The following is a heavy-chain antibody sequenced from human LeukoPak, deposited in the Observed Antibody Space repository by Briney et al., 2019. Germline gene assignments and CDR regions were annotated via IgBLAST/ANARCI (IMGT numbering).Heavy chain of an antibody. V-gene: IGHV3-7*01. CDR2: INQDGSEI. CDR1: GFTFSSYW. Sequence: GGSLRLSCAASGFTFSSYWMSWVRQAPGKGLEWVAHINQDGSEIYYVDSLKGRFTISRDNAKNSLYLQMNSLRAEDTAVYYCARDKIVGATHLDYWGQGTPVAVSS. J-gene: IGHJ4*02. D-gene: IGHD1-26*01. CDR3: ARDKIVGATHLDY.